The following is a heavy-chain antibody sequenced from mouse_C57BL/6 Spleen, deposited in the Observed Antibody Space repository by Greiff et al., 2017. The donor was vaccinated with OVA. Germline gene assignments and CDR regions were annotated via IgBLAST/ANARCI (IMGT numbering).Heavy chain of an antibody. CDR2: IDPENGDT. CDR1: GFNIKDDY. V-gene: IGHV14-4*01. CDR3: TTWGDYTWFAY. D-gene: IGHD2-4*01. J-gene: IGHJ3*01. Sequence: VQLKESGAELVRPGASVKLSCTASGFNIKDDYMHWVKQRPEQGLEWIGWIDPENGDTEYASKFQGKATITADTSSNTAYLQLSSLTSEDTAVYYCTTWGDYTWFAYWGQGTLVTVSA.